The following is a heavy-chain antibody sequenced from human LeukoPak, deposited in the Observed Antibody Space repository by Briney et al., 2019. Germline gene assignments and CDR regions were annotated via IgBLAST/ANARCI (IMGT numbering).Heavy chain of an antibody. CDR3: AKDLGYSYGYGAFDI. D-gene: IGHD5-18*01. V-gene: IGHV3-23*01. J-gene: IGHJ3*02. CDR1: GFTFSSYA. Sequence: PGGSLRLSCAASGFTFSSYAMSWVRQAPGKGLEWVSAISGSGGSTYYADSVKGRFTISRDNSKNTQYLQMNSLRAEDTAVYYCAKDLGYSYGYGAFDIWGQGTMVTVSS. CDR2: ISGSGGST.